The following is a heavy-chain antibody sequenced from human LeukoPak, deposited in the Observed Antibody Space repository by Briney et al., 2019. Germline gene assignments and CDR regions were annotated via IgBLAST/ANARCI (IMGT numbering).Heavy chain of an antibody. J-gene: IGHJ4*02. D-gene: IGHD2-15*01. CDR1: GFTFSSYA. V-gene: IGHV3-23*01. CDR2: TFGSGGST. CDR3: AKARYCSGGSCYFDY. Sequence: GGSLRLSCAASGFTFSSYAMSWVRQAPGKGLEWVSGTFGSGGSTFYADSVKGRFTISRDNSKNTLYLQMNSLRAEDTAVYYCAKARYCSGGSCYFDYWGQGTLVTVSS.